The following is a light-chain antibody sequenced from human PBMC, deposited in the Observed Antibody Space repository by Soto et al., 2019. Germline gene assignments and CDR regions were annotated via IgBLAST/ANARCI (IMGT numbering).Light chain of an antibody. CDR1: QSISSY. CDR3: QQSYSTPGT. J-gene: IGKJ2*02. CDR2: AAS. V-gene: IGKV1-39*01. Sequence: DIQMTQSPSSLSASVGDGVIITCRASQSISSYLNWYQQKPGKAPKLLIYAASSLQSGVPSRFSGSGSGTDFTLTISSLQPEDFATYYCQQSYSTPGTFGQGTKLEIK.